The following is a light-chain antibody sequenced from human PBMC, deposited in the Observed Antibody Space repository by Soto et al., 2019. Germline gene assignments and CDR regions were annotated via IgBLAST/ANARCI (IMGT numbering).Light chain of an antibody. CDR1: QSINRW. CDR3: QEYNTYSWA. J-gene: IGKJ1*01. V-gene: IGKV1-5*01. Sequence: IPMTQSPSTLSASVGYSLTITLRASQSINRWLAWYQQKPGRAPKLLIYDASSLQSGVPSRFSGSGSGTEFAPTISSLQPDDFATYHCQEYNTYSWAFGQGTKVE. CDR2: DAS.